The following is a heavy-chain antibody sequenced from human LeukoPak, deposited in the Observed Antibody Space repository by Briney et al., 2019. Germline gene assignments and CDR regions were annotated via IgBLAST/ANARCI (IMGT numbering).Heavy chain of an antibody. CDR2: IYYSGST. CDR3: ARHPTALVSYGFDP. J-gene: IGHJ5*02. Sequence: SETLSLTCTVSGGSFSNYYWSWIRQPPGKGLEWIGYIYYSGSTNYNPSLKSRVTISVDTSKNQFSLNLSSVTAADTAVYYCARHPTALVSYGFDPWGQGTLVTVSS. CDR1: GGSFSNYY. V-gene: IGHV4-59*08. D-gene: IGHD5-18*01.